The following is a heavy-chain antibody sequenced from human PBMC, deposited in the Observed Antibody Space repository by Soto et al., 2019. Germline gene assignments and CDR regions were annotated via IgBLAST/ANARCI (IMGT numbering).Heavy chain of an antibody. D-gene: IGHD3-3*02. CDR1: GGSISSSSYY. CDR2: IYYSGST. CDR3: ASPKIAFYNWFDP. J-gene: IGHJ5*02. Sequence: QLQLQESGPGLVRPSETLSLTCTVSGGSISSSSYYWGWIRQPPGKGLEWIGSIYYSGSTYYNPSLKSRVTISVDTSKNQLSLKLSSVTAADTAVYYCASPKIAFYNWFDPWGQGTLVTVSS. V-gene: IGHV4-39*01.